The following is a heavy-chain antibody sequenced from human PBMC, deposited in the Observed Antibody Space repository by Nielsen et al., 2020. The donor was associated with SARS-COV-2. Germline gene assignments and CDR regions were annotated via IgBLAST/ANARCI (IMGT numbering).Heavy chain of an antibody. Sequence: GESLKISCAVSGLTFNIYAMSWVRQAPGQGLEWLSYLSDSGASTNYADSVKGRFTISRDNAKNSLFLQMNSLSADDTAVYYCARKGGGYYGSGERLSYYYYGMDVWGQGTTVTVSS. D-gene: IGHD3-10*01. CDR2: LSDSGAST. CDR1: GLTFNIYA. CDR3: ARKGGGYYGSGERLSYYYYGMDV. J-gene: IGHJ6*02. V-gene: IGHV3-11*03.